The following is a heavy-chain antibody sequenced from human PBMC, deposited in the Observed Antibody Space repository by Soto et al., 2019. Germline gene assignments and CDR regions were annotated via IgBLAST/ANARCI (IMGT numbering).Heavy chain of an antibody. CDR1: GGSISIGGYS. J-gene: IGHJ4*02. Sequence: SETLSVTCAVSGGSISIGGYSWSWIRQPPGKGMQWLGYLYNSGSTYYNPSLKSRVTISVDRSKNQFSLKLSSVTAADTAVYYCARVTAKINYYFDYWGQGTMVTVSS. D-gene: IGHD6-25*01. CDR3: ARVTAKINYYFDY. CDR2: LYNSGST. V-gene: IGHV4-30-2*01.